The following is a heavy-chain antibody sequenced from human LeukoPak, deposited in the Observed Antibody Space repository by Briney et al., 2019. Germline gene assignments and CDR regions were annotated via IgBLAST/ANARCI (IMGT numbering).Heavy chain of an antibody. Sequence: GGSLRLSCAASGFTFSSYWMSWVRQAPGKGLEWVANIKQDGSEKYYVDSVKGRFTISRDNAKNSLYLQMNSLRAEDTALYYCAKGTYSSSADFDYWGQGTLVTVSS. V-gene: IGHV3-7*03. CDR2: IKQDGSEK. J-gene: IGHJ4*02. D-gene: IGHD6-6*01. CDR3: AKGTYSSSADFDY. CDR1: GFTFSSYW.